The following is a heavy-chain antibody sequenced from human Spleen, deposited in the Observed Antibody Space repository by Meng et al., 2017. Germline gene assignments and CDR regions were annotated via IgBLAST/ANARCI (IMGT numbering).Heavy chain of an antibody. J-gene: IGHJ4*02. Sequence: QVHLLQSGPEVKKPGASVRVSFKASGYTFGSYGICWVRQAPGQGLGWMGWFVNYVDTYPAPKFQGRVTMTTDTHTNTAFMELRSLTSDDTAVYYCASGTPGRSYCDYWGQGTLVTVSS. CDR2: FVNYVDT. CDR3: ASGTPGRSYCDY. V-gene: IGHV1-18*01. D-gene: IGHD2-15*01. CDR1: GYTFGSYG.